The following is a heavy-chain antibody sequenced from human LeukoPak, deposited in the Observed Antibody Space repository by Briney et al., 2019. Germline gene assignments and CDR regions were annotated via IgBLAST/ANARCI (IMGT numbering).Heavy chain of an antibody. Sequence: ASVKVSCKASGDTFTKYHMHWVRQAPGQGLQWMGLINLSGGNPLYAQNFQGRVTMTWDTSTSTGYMDLSSLRSEGTAVYFCAVEYTGSSYLDHWGQGTLVTVSS. D-gene: IGHD3-10*01. V-gene: IGHV1-46*01. CDR1: GDTFTKYH. J-gene: IGHJ4*02. CDR3: AVEYTGSSYLDH. CDR2: INLSGGNP.